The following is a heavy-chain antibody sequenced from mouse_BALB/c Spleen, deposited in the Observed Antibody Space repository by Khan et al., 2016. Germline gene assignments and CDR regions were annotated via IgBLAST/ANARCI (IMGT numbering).Heavy chain of an antibody. D-gene: IGHD1-2*01. J-gene: IGHJ1*01. CDR3: TSIHYYDWYFDV. CDR2: INPDSSTI. V-gene: IGHV4-1*02. Sequence: EVKLLESGGGLVQPGGSLKLSCAASGFDFSRYWMSWVRQAPGKGLEWIGEINPDSSTINYTPSLKDKFIISRDIAKNTLYLPMSKVRSEDRALSYGTSIHYYDWYFDVWCAGTTSTVSS. CDR1: GFDFSRYW.